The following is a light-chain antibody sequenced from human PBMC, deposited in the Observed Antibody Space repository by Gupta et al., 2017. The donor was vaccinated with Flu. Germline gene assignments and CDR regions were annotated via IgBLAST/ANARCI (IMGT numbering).Light chain of an antibody. J-gene: IGKJ3*01. CDR2: DAS. CDR1: QSVRSSY. CDR3: QQYHSSPFT. V-gene: IGKV3-20*01. Sequence: GTLSLSPGERATLSCRASQSVRSSYLAWYQQKPGQAPRLLIYDASSRATGIPDRFSGSGSGTDFTLTISRLEPEDFAVYYCQQYHSSPFTFGHGTKVDIK.